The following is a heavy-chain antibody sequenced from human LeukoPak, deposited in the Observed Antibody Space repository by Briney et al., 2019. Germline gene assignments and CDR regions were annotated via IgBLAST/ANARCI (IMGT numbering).Heavy chain of an antibody. V-gene: IGHV4-59*13. CDR1: GGSISSYY. CDR2: IYYSGST. J-gene: IGHJ5*02. Sequence: SETLSLTCTVSGGSISSYYWSWIRQPPGKGLEGIGYIYYSGSTNYNPSLKSRVTISVDTSKNQFSLKLSTVIDEDTTVSNCARGITGHQXDPXGQGXLVTVX. D-gene: IGHD1-14*01. CDR3: ARGITGHQXDP.